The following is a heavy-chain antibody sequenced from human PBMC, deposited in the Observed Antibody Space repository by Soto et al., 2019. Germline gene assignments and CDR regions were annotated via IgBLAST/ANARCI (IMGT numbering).Heavy chain of an antibody. CDR1: GFSFSKYT. J-gene: IGHJ6*02. CDR3: TLSYCYSYYYYNGMYV. Sequence: PGESLKISCEGSGFSFSKYTVGWVRQIPGKGLEWMGIIHPGDSDTRYSPSLQGQVTISADKSISTAYLQWSSLKASDTAMYYCTLSYCYSYYYYNGMYVWGQGTTVPVSS. V-gene: IGHV5-51*01. CDR2: IHPGDSDT. D-gene: IGHD2-15*01.